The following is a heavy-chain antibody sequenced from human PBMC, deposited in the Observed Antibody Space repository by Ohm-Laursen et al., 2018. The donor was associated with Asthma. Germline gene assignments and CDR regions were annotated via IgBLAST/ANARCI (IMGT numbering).Heavy chain of an antibody. CDR1: GGSVTGISYY. V-gene: IGHV4-61*01. CDR3: ARRYCTGGSCSFDS. D-gene: IGHD2-15*01. J-gene: IGHJ4*02. CDR2: IYYTGTT. Sequence: TLSLTCTVSGGSVTGISYYWSWIRQPPGKGLEWIGYIYYTGTTNYNPSFKSRLSISVDTSMNQFSLNLTSVTAADTAVYYCARRYCTGGSCSFDSWGQGTLVTVSS.